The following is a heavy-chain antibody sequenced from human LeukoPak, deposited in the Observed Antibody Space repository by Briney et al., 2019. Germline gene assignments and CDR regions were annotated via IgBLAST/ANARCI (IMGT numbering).Heavy chain of an antibody. Sequence: ETLSLTCAVYGGSFSGYYWSWIRQPPGKGLDWVSDISGSGGVTYYADSVKGRFTISRDNSKSALYLQMNSLKAEDTALYFCAKLRTTVLSPADFWGQGALVTVSS. D-gene: IGHD4-23*01. CDR3: AKLRTTVLSPADF. CDR2: ISGSGGVT. CDR1: GGSFSGYY. V-gene: IGHV3-23*01. J-gene: IGHJ4*02.